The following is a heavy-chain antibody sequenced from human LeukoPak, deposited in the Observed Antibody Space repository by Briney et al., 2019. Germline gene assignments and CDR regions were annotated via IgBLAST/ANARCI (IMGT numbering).Heavy chain of an antibody. D-gene: IGHD4-17*01. V-gene: IGHV4-39*01. CDR2: GVYSGSA. CDR1: GGSISGSSYY. CDR3: ARLRGAMTPVTSDFDY. J-gene: IGHJ4*02. Sequence: PSETLSLTCTVSGGSISGSSYYWAWIRQPPGKGLEWIGSGVYSGSAYYNPSLKSRVTISVDTSKNHFSLNLSSVTAADTAVYYCARLRGAMTPVTSDFDYWGQGTLVTVSS.